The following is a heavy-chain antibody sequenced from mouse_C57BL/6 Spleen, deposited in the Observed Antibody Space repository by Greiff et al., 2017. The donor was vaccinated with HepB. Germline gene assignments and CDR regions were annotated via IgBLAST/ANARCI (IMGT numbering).Heavy chain of an antibody. CDR2: IYPGSGST. CDR3: ARGNYDYDVYWYFDV. D-gene: IGHD2-4*01. V-gene: IGHV1-55*01. J-gene: IGHJ1*03. CDR1: GYTFTSYW. Sequence: QVQLQQPGAELVKPGASVKMSCKASGYTFTSYWITWVKQRPGQGLEWIGDIYPGSGSTNYNEKFKSKATLTVDTSSSTAYMQLSSLTSEDSAVYYCARGNYDYDVYWYFDVWGTGTTVTVSS.